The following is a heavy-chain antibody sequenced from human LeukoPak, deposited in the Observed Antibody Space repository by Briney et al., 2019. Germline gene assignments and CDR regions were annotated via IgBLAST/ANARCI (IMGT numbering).Heavy chain of an antibody. CDR3: ARDIAYNIDY. CDR2: IYYSGST. Sequence: SETLSLTCTVSGGSISSYYWSWIRQPPGKGLEWIGYIYYSGSTNYNPSPKSRVTISVDTSKNQFSLKLSSVTAADTAVYYCARDIAYNIDYWGQGTLVTVSS. CDR1: GGSISSYY. J-gene: IGHJ4*02. D-gene: IGHD5-12*01. V-gene: IGHV4-59*12.